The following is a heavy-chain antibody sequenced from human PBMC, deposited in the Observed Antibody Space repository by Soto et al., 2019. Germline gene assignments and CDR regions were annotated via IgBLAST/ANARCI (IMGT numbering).Heavy chain of an antibody. CDR1: GGSFSSYY. J-gene: IGHJ4*02. D-gene: IGHD1-1*01. Sequence: PSETLSLTCAVYGGSFSSYYWSWIRQPPGKGLEWIGYIYYSGSTNYNPSLKSRVTILVDTSKNQFSLKLSSVTAADTAVYYCARRYGYSFDYWGQGTQVTVSS. V-gene: IGHV4-59*08. CDR3: ARRYGYSFDY. CDR2: IYYSGST.